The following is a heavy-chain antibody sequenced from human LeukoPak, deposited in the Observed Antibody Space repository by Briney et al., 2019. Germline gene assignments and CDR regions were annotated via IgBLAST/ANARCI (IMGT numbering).Heavy chain of an antibody. D-gene: IGHD1-1*01. V-gene: IGHV4-59*01. CDR1: GGSISSYY. J-gene: IGHJ4*02. CDR3: ARLGNDGGYPRLDY. CDR2: IYYSGST. Sequence: SETLSLTCTVSGGSISSYYWSWIRQPPGKGLEWIGYIYYSGSTNYHPSLKSRVTISVDTSKNQFSLRLSSVTAADTAVYYCARLGNDGGYPRLDYWGQGTLVTVSS.